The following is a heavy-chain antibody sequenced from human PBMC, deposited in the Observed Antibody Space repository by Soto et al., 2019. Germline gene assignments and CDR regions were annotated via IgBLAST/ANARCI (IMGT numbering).Heavy chain of an antibody. V-gene: IGHV3-7*01. D-gene: IGHD3-16*01. CDR1: GFNVRGCW. J-gene: IGHJ4*02. CDR3: ARDIGFDYVN. Sequence: GGTLRLSCAVSGFNVRGCWLRWVRQAPGKGLEWVASIKEDGSEIYYLQSVRGRFAISRDSAGNALQLAMNYLSAENTATYFCARDIGFDYVNWGQGTLVTVSS. CDR2: IKEDGSEI.